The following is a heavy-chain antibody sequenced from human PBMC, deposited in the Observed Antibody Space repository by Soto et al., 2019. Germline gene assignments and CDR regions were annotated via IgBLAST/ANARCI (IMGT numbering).Heavy chain of an antibody. CDR3: AKAGVRIVGAPHY. CDR1: GFFFPDAW. CDR2: IKSRGGGGTT. V-gene: IGHV3-15*07. J-gene: IGHJ4*02. Sequence: PGGSLRLSCAASGFFFPDAWMNWVRQAPGKGLEWVGRIKSRGGGGTTDYAAAVKGRFTISRDNSKNTLYLQMNSLRAEDTAVNYCAKAGVRIVGAPHYWGQGTLVTVPS. D-gene: IGHD1-26*01.